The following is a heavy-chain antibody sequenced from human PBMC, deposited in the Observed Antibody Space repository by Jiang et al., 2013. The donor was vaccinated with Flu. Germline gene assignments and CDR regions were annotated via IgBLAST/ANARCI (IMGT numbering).Heavy chain of an antibody. D-gene: IGHD3-3*01. CDR2: IKQDGSEK. Sequence: GLVQPGGSLRLSCAASGFTFSSYWMSWVRQAPGKGLEWVANIKQDGSEKYYVDSVKGRFTISRDNSKNTLYLQMNSLRAEDTVVYYCARAAGITILGDWFDPWGQGTLVTVSS. CDR3: ARAAGITILGDWFDP. J-gene: IGHJ5*02. CDR1: GFTFSSYW. V-gene: IGHV3-7*04.